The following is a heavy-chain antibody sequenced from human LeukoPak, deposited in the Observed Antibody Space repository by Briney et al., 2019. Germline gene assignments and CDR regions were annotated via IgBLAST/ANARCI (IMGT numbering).Heavy chain of an antibody. J-gene: IGHJ4*02. CDR3: ARANYCSGGSCSTFDY. Sequence: GGSLRLSCAASGFIFSSYSMNWVRQAPGKGLEWVSSISSSSSYIYYADSLKGRFTISRDNAKNSLYQQMNSLRAEDTAVYYCARANYCSGGSCSTFDYWGQGTLVTVSS. CDR2: ISSSSSYI. V-gene: IGHV3-21*01. CDR1: GFIFSSYS. D-gene: IGHD2-15*01.